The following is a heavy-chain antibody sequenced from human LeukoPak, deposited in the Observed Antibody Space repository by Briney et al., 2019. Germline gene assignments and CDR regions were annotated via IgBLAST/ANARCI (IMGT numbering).Heavy chain of an antibody. CDR1: GGSISSGSHY. V-gene: IGHV4-39*07. J-gene: IGHJ4*02. D-gene: IGHD2-2*01. CDR2: MFHSGST. CDR3: AREYCSTTTSCYLGKPATESYFDC. Sequence: PSETLSLTCTVSGGSISSGSHYWGWIRQPPGKGLEWIGSMFHSGSTYHNPSLESRVTISLGPSKNQFSLKLSSVTAADTAVYYCAREYCSTTTSCYLGKPATESYFDCWGQGTPVTVSS.